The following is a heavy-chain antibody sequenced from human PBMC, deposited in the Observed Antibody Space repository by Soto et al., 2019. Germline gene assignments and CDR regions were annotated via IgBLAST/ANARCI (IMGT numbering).Heavy chain of an antibody. Sequence: GGSLRLSCAASGFTFSSYWMSWVRQAPGKGLEWVANIKQDGSEKYYVDSVKGRFTISRDNAKNSLYLQMNSLRAEDTAVYYCASLILSHSSASVSLRRDSRTTPLFFDCWGQGTLVAVSS. CDR2: IKQDGSEK. V-gene: IGHV3-7*03. CDR3: ASLILSHSSASVSLRRDSRTTPLFFDC. D-gene: IGHD6-6*01. J-gene: IGHJ4*02. CDR1: GFTFSSYW.